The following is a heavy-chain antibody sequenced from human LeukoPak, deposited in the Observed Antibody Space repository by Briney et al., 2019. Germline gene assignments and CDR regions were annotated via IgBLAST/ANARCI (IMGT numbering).Heavy chain of an antibody. J-gene: IGHJ5*02. CDR1: GYTFTSYD. V-gene: IGHV1-8*01. CDR3: ARRKPTSGARYWFDP. CDR2: MNPNSGNT. D-gene: IGHD3-10*01. Sequence: ASVKVSCKASGYTFTSYDINWVRQATGQGLEWMGWMNPNSGNTGYAQEFQGRVTMTRDTSISTAYMELSSLTSEDTAVYYCARRKPTSGARYWFDPWGQGTLVTVSS.